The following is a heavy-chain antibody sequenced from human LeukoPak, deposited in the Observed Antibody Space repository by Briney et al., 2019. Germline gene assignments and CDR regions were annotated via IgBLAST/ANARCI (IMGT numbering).Heavy chain of an antibody. CDR2: INTNTGTP. V-gene: IGHV7-4-1*02. CDR3: ARDQISAYYSYDMDV. CDR1: GYTFGSYG. D-gene: IGHD6-19*01. J-gene: IGHJ6*02. Sequence: GASVKVSCKASGYTFGSYGLNWVRQAPGQGLEWMGWINTNTGTPTYAQGFTGRFVFSLDTSVSTAYLQITSLKAEDTAVYYCARDQISAYYSYDMDVWGQGTAVTVSS.